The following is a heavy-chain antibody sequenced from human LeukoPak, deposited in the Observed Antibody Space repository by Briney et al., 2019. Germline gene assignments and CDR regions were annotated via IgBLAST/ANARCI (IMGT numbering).Heavy chain of an antibody. Sequence: GASVKASCKASGYTFTSYDINWVRQATGQGLEWMGWMNPNSGNTGYAQKFQGRVTMTRNTSISTAYMELSSLRSEDTAVYYCARGRAVAGTVWFDPWGQGTLVTVSS. D-gene: IGHD6-19*01. V-gene: IGHV1-8*01. J-gene: IGHJ5*02. CDR3: ARGRAVAGTVWFDP. CDR2: MNPNSGNT. CDR1: GYTFTSYD.